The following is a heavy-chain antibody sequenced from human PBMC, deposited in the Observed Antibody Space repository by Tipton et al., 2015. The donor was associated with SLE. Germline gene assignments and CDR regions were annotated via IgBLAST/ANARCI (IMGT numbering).Heavy chain of an antibody. CDR2: IYPNSGLT. Sequence: VQLVQSGAEVRKPGASVKVACKASGYIFTDYYIHWVRQAPGQGLEWMGWIYPNSGLTNYAQRFLGRVTMTRDTSIGTAYMELTWLRSDDTAMYYCVRGERNWFDPWGQGTLVTVSS. D-gene: IGHD3-10*01. V-gene: IGHV1-2*02. J-gene: IGHJ5*02. CDR3: VRGERNWFDP. CDR1: GYIFTDYY.